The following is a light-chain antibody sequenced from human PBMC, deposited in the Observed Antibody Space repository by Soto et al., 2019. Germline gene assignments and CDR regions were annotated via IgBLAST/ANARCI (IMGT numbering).Light chain of an antibody. J-gene: IGKJ1*01. CDR2: AAS. Sequence: DIHMTQSPSSLSASVGDRVTITCRASQGISNYLAWDQQQPGKVPKLLISAASTLQSGVPSRFSGSGSGTDFTLTISSLQPEDVATYYCQKYNSAPRTFGQGTKVVSK. V-gene: IGKV1-27*01. CDR3: QKYNSAPRT. CDR1: QGISNY.